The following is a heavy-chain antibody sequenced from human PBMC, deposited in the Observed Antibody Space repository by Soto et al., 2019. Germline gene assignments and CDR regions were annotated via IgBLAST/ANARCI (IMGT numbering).Heavy chain of an antibody. CDR2: ISGSGGST. Sequence: LRLSCAASGFPFSINALRWVRQAPGQGLEWVSAISGSGGSTYYAASVKGRFTISRDNSKNTPYLQMNSLRADDTAVYYCAKDGYPVDPWGQGTPGTRSS. CDR3: AKDGYPVDP. V-gene: IGHV3-23*01. D-gene: IGHD6-13*01. CDR1: GFPFSINA. J-gene: IGHJ5*02.